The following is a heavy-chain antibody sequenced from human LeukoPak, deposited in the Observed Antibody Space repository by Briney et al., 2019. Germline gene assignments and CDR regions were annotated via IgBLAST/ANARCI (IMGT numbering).Heavy chain of an antibody. CDR1: GFTFSSYS. CDR3: ARDLGQWLVREYYYYMDV. J-gene: IGHJ6*03. D-gene: IGHD6-19*01. Sequence: PGGSLRLSCAASGFTFSSYSMNWVRQAPGKGLEWVSSISSSSSYIYYADSVKGRFTISRDNAKNSLYLQMNSLRAEDTAVYYCARDLGQWLVREYYYYMDVWGKGTTVTVSS. V-gene: IGHV3-21*01. CDR2: ISSSSSYI.